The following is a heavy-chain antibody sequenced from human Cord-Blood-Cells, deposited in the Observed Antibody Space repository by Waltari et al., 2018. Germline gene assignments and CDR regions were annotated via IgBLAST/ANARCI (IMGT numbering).Heavy chain of an antibody. CDR1: GYNFSGCY. V-gene: IGHV1-2*04. CDR2: INPNIDGT. J-gene: IGHJ3*02. Sequence: QVQLVQSGAEVKKPGGSVKGSSKASGYNFSGCYNHLVGLVPGQGHEWMGWINPNIDGTDYAQKFQGWVTMTRDTSISTAYMELSRLRSDETAVYYCARDRYRAFWSGYYAFHIWGQGTMVTVSS. D-gene: IGHD3-3*01. CDR3: ARDRYRAFWSGYYAFHI.